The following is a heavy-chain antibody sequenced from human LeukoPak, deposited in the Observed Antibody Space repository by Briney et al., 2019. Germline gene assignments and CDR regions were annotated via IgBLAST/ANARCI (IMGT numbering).Heavy chain of an antibody. CDR2: ISYDGSNK. Sequence: TGGSLRLSCAASGFTFSSYAMHWVRQAPGKGLEWVAVISYDGSNKYYADSVKCRFTISRDNSKNTLYLQMNSLRAEDTAVYYCARDLSSCWGQGTLVTVSS. D-gene: IGHD2/OR15-2a*01. CDR3: ARDLSSC. CDR1: GFTFSSYA. V-gene: IGHV3-30-3*01. J-gene: IGHJ4*02.